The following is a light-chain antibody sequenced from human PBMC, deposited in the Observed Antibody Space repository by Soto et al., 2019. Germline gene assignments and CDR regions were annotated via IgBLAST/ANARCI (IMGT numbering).Light chain of an antibody. J-gene: IGLJ1*01. CDR2: GST. CDR3: QSHDSSLSGSDV. Sequence: QSVLTQPPSVSGAPGQRVTISCTGSNSNIGAGYDVYWYQHLPGTAPKLLIYGSTNRPSEVPDRFAGSKSGTSASLAITGLQAEDEADYYCQSHDSSLSGSDVFGTGTKVTVL. V-gene: IGLV1-40*01. CDR1: NSNIGAGYD.